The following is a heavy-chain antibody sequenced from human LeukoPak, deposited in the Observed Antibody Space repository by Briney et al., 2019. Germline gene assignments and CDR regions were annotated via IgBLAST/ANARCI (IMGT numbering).Heavy chain of an antibody. D-gene: IGHD6-6*01. V-gene: IGHV3-33*06. CDR3: AKEYTPSSPLGELDS. Sequence: GRSLRLSCAVSGFNLNSYAMHWVRQAAGKGLEWVAVIRHDEANSFYADSVQGRFTISRDTSKKLLYLQMNSLRVEDTAVYYCAKEYTPSSPLGELDSWGQGTLVTVSS. J-gene: IGHJ4*02. CDR1: GFNLNSYA. CDR2: IRHDEANS.